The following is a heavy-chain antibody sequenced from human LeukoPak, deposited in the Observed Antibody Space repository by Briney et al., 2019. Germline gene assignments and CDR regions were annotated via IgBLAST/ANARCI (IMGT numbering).Heavy chain of an antibody. CDR1: GFTFSNYG. Sequence: GGSLRLSCAASGFTFSNYGMHWVRQAPGKGLEWVANIKQDGSEKYYVDSVKGRFTISRDNAKNSLYLQMNSLRAEDTAVYYCARAAELANWFDPWGQGTLVTVSS. CDR2: IKQDGSEK. CDR3: ARAAELANWFDP. D-gene: IGHD1-26*01. J-gene: IGHJ5*02. V-gene: IGHV3-7*04.